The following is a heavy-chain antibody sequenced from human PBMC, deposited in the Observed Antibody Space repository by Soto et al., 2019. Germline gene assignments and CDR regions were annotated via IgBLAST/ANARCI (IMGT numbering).Heavy chain of an antibody. Sequence: EVQLVESGGGLVQPGGSLRLSCVASGFTFSDHYMDWVRQAPGKGLEWVGRSKNKADSYTTKYAASVKGRFTISRDGSKNSLFLQMNSLKTEDTAVYYCTVWGSGNDFGAAWGQGILVTVSS. CDR2: SKNKADSYTT. CDR1: GFTFSDHY. J-gene: IGHJ4*02. CDR3: TVWGSGNDFGAA. D-gene: IGHD3-10*01. V-gene: IGHV3-72*01.